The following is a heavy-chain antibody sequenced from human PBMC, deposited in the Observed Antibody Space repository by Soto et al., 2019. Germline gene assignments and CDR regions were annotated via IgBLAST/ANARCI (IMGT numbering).Heavy chain of an antibody. V-gene: IGHV4-4*07. Sequence: QVQLQESGPGLVKPSETLSLTCAVSGASIRSYHGSWIRQPAGKGLEWIGRMQHTGNTNYNPSLKSRVTMSVDTSKNQISLKMTSVTAAATAVYFCAKDVSSRRWFDPWGQGILVIVSS. D-gene: IGHD3-16*01. CDR2: MQHTGNT. J-gene: IGHJ5*02. CDR3: AKDVSSRRWFDP. CDR1: GASIRSYH.